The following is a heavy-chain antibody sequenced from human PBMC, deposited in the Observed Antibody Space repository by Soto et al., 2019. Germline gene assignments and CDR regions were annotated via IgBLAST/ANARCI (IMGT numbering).Heavy chain of an antibody. CDR2: MNPNSGIT. J-gene: IGHJ4*02. CDR3: ARGYDYFGGLDY. D-gene: IGHD3-16*01. Sequence: QVQLVQSGTEVKKPGASVKVSCKASGYTFTNYDINWVRQATGQGLEFTGWMNPNSGITDYSQKFQGRLTMTRDTSIKTAYLEVYSLRSDGTAVYSCARGYDYFGGLDYWGQGTLVTVAS. V-gene: IGHV1-8*01. CDR1: GYTFTNYD.